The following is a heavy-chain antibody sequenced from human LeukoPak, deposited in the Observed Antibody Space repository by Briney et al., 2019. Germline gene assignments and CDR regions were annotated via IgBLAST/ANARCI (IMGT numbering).Heavy chain of an antibody. Sequence: GGSLRLSCAASGFTFSSYGMHWVRQAPGKGLEWVAFIRYDGSNKYYADSVKGRFTISRDNSKNTLYLQMNSLRAEDTAVYYCAKGQYQLLSVHDYWGQGTLVTVSS. CDR1: GFTFSSYG. CDR2: IRYDGSNK. CDR3: AKGQYQLLSVHDY. V-gene: IGHV3-30*02. D-gene: IGHD2-2*01. J-gene: IGHJ4*02.